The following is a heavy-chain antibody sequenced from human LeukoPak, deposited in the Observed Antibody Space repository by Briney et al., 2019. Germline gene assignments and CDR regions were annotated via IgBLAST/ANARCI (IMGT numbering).Heavy chain of an antibody. CDR1: GYTFTSYD. D-gene: IGHD2-15*01. Sequence: GASVKVSCKASGYTFTSYDINWVRQATGQGLEWMGWMNPNSGNTGYAQKFQGRVTMTRNTSISTAYMELSSLRSEDTAVYYCARGDVVAVAATPDLDYWGQGTLVTVSS. CDR3: ARGDVVAVAATPDLDY. J-gene: IGHJ4*02. CDR2: MNPNSGNT. V-gene: IGHV1-8*01.